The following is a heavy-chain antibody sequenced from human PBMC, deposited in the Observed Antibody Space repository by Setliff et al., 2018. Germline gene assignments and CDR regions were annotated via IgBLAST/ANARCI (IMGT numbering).Heavy chain of an antibody. J-gene: IGHJ4*02. CDR3: ARAQSWSGGPYYFDN. CDR2: ISGYNGNT. V-gene: IGHV1-18*01. CDR1: GYTFTSYG. Sequence: ASVKVSCKASGYTFTSYGFSWVRQAPGQGLEWMGWISGYNGNTNYAQKFQGRVTMTRNTSISTAYMDLSSLRFEDTAVYYCARAQSWSGGPYYFDNWGQGTLVTVS. D-gene: IGHD3-3*01.